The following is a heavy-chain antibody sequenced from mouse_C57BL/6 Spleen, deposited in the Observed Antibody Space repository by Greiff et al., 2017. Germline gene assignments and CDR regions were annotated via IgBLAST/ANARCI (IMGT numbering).Heavy chain of an antibody. CDR1: GYTFTSYG. J-gene: IGHJ1*03. D-gene: IGHD2-5*01. V-gene: IGHV1-81*01. CDR2: IYPRSGNT. Sequence: VQLQESGAELARPGASVKLSCKASGYTFTSYGISWVKQRTGQGLEWIGEIYPRSGNTYYNEKFKGKATLTADKSSSTAYMELRSLTSEDSAFYFCARNPLDYSNPSYWYCDVWGTGTTVTVSS. CDR3: ARNPLDYSNPSYWYCDV.